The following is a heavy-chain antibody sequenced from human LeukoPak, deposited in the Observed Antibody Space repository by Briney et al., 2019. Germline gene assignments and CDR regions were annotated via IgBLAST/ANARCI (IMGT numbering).Heavy chain of an antibody. V-gene: IGHV3-33*01. Sequence: GRSLRLSCAASGFTFSSYGMHWVRQAPGKGLEWVALIWFDGSNKYYADSVKGRFTVSRDNSKNTLDLQMNSLTAEDTAVYYCARDRPYGMDVWGQGTTVTVSS. J-gene: IGHJ6*02. CDR2: IWFDGSNK. CDR3: ARDRPYGMDV. CDR1: GFTFSSYG.